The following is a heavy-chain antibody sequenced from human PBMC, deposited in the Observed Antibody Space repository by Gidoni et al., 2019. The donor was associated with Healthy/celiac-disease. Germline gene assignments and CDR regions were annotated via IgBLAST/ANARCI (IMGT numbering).Heavy chain of an antibody. D-gene: IGHD6-19*01. CDR2: SYTRGST. CDR1: GGSIRSYY. CDR3: ARAEQWLAYFDY. J-gene: IGHJ4*02. Sequence: QVQLQESGPGLVKPSETLSLTCTVSGGSIRSYYWSGIRQPAGKGLEWIGRSYTRGSTNYNPSLKRRVTMSVDTSKSQFSLKLSSVTAADTAVYYCARAEQWLAYFDYWGQGTLVTVSS. V-gene: IGHV4-4*07.